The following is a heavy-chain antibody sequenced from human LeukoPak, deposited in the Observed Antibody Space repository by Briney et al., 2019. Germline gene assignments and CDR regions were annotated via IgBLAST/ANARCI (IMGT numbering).Heavy chain of an antibody. D-gene: IGHD6-13*01. V-gene: IGHV5-51*01. CDR1: GYSFTRNW. CDR3: ARMGPSRIAAGGSSSYYYYMDV. CDR2: IYPGDSDT. Sequence: GESLKISCKGSGYSFTRNWIGWVRQMPGKGLEWMGIIYPGDSDTRYSPSFQGQVTISADKSINTAYLQWSSLKASDTAMYYCARMGPSRIAAGGSSSYYYYMDVWGKGTTVTVSS. J-gene: IGHJ6*03.